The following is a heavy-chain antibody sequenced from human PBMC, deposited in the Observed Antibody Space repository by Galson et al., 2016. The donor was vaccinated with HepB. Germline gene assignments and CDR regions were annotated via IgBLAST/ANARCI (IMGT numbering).Heavy chain of an antibody. J-gene: IGHJ3*02. D-gene: IGHD1-26*01. CDR3: VRDMYGSYFAFDI. CDR2: INNDGSSS. Sequence: SLRLSCAASGFTFNDYWMHWVRQAPGRGLDWVSRINNDGSSSTYADSVKGRFTFSRDNAKNTLYLQMNSLRAEDTTVYYCVRDMYGSYFAFDIWGQGTMVTVSS. CDR1: GFTFNDYW. V-gene: IGHV3-74*01.